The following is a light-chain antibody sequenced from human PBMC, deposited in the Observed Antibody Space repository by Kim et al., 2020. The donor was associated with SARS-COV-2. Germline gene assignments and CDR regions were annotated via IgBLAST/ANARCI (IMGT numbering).Light chain of an antibody. Sequence: VSPGQTASITCSGDKLGDKYACWYQQKPGQSPVLVIYQDNKRPSGIPERFSGSNSGNTATLTISGTQSMDEADYYCQAWDNSIVVFGGGTQLTVL. CDR3: QAWDNSIVV. CDR2: QDN. CDR1: KLGDKY. J-gene: IGLJ2*01. V-gene: IGLV3-1*01.